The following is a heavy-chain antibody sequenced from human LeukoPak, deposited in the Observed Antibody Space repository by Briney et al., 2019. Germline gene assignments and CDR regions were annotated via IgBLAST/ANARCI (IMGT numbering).Heavy chain of an antibody. D-gene: IGHD3-16*01. V-gene: IGHV3-30*03. CDR2: ISYDGSNK. Sequence: GGSLRLSCAASGFTFSSYGMHWVRQAPGKGLEWVAVISYDGSNKYYADSVKGRFTISRDNSKNTLYLQMNSLGAEDTAVYYCARDAPYHDLWGQGTLVTVSS. J-gene: IGHJ5*02. CDR3: ARDAPYHDL. CDR1: GFTFSSYG.